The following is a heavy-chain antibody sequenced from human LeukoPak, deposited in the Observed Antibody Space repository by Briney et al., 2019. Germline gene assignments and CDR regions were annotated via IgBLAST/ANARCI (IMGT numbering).Heavy chain of an antibody. CDR2: ISGSGGST. D-gene: IGHD3-10*01. J-gene: IGHJ4*02. V-gene: IGHV3-23*01. CDR3: AKDWGLSWPGELWFRELLPSYFDY. CDR1: GFTFSSYA. Sequence: PGGSLRLSCAASGFTFSSYAMSWVRQAPGKGLEWVSAISGSGGSTYYADSVKGRFTISRDNSKNTPYLQMNSLRAEDTAVYYCAKDWGLSWPGELWFRELLPSYFDYWGQGTLVTVSS.